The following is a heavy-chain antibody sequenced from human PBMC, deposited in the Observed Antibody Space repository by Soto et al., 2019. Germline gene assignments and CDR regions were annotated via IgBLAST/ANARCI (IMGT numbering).Heavy chain of an antibody. CDR1: GYTFTSYA. D-gene: IGHD5-18*01. Sequence: QVQLVQSGAEVKKPGASVKVSCKASGYTFTSYAMHWVLQAPGQRLEWMGWINAGNGNTKYSQKFQGKVTITRDSSASTAYMELSSLRSEDTAVYYCARVCGYSYGCDYWGQGTLVTVSS. V-gene: IGHV1-3*01. CDR3: ARVCGYSYGCDY. J-gene: IGHJ4*02. CDR2: INAGNGNT.